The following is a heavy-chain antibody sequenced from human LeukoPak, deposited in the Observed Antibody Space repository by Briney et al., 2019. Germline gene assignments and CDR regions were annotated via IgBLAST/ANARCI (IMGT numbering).Heavy chain of an antibody. CDR2: ISYDGSNK. Sequence: GGSLRLSCAASGFTFSSYAMHWVRQAPGKGLEWVAVISYDGSNKYYADSVKGRFTISRDNSKNTLYLQMNSLRAEDTAVYYCARDGGYSYGHGYWGQGTLVTVSS. CDR1: GFTFSSYA. CDR3: ARDGGYSYGHGY. V-gene: IGHV3-30*04. D-gene: IGHD5-18*01. J-gene: IGHJ4*02.